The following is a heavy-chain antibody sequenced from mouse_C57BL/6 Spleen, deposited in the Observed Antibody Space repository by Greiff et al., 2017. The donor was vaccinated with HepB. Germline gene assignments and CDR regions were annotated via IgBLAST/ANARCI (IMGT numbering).Heavy chain of an antibody. CDR2: IDPENGDT. CDR3: TSITTGGAY. J-gene: IGHJ3*01. Sequence: EVQGVESGAELVRPGASVKLSCTASGFNIKDDYMHWVKQRPEQGLEWIGWIDPENGDTEYASKFQGKATITADTSSNTAYLQLSSLTSEDTAVYYCTSITTGGAYWGQGTLVTVSA. V-gene: IGHV14-4*01. CDR1: GFNIKDDY. D-gene: IGHD1-1*01.